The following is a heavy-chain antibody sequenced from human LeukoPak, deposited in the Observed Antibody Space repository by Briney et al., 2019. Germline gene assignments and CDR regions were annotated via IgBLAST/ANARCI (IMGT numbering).Heavy chain of an antibody. V-gene: IGHV4-61*02. J-gene: IGHJ4*02. D-gene: IGHD1-26*01. Sequence: SETLSLTCTVSGGSISSGSYYWSWIRQPAGKGLEWIGRIYTSGSTNYNPSLKSRVTISVDTSKNQFSLKLSSVTAADTAVYYCARVPERGTSDSGSYYREDYWGQGTLVTVSS. CDR2: IYTSGST. CDR3: ARVPERGTSDSGSYYREDY. CDR1: GGSISSGSYY.